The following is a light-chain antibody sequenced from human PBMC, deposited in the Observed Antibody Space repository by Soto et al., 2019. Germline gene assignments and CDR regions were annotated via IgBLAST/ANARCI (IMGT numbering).Light chain of an antibody. CDR1: QGIGTY. V-gene: IGKV1-9*01. Sequence: IQLTQYPSSLSASVGDRVTISCRASQGIGTYLAWYQQKPGKAPKLLIYAAFTLHSGVPARFSGSRSGTDFTLTISSLQPEDFATYYCQQVHSYPQTFGQGTRLEIK. CDR3: QQVHSYPQT. CDR2: AAF. J-gene: IGKJ5*01.